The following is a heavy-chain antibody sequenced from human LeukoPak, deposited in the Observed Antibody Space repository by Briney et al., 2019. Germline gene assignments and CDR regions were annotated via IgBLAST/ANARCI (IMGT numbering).Heavy chain of an antibody. D-gene: IGHD3-3*01. CDR3: AREGRTYYDFWSGYSYAFDI. V-gene: IGHV3-7*01. Sequence: GGSLRLSCAASGFTFSSYWMSWVRQAPGKGLEWVANIKQDGSEKYYVDSVKGRFTISRDNAKNSLYLQMNSLGAEDTAVYYCAREGRTYYDFWSGYSYAFDIWGQGTMVTVSS. CDR1: GFTFSSYW. CDR2: IKQDGSEK. J-gene: IGHJ3*02.